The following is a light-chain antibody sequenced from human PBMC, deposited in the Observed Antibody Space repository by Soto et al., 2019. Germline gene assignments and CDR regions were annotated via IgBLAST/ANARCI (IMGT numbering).Light chain of an antibody. CDR3: QHYGSSPWT. CDR2: GAS. J-gene: IGKJ1*01. Sequence: EIVLTQSPCTLSFSPGERATLSCRASQSVGSNFLAWYQQKPGQAPRLLIYGASSRATCIPDRFSGSGSGTDFTLTISRLEPEDFAIYYCQHYGSSPWTFGQGTEVEIK. CDR1: QSVGSNF. V-gene: IGKV3-20*01.